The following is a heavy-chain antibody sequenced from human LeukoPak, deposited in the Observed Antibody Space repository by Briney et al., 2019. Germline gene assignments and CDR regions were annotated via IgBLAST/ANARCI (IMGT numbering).Heavy chain of an antibody. V-gene: IGHV1-18*01. CDR3: ARDLVGPMDV. J-gene: IGHJ6*03. CDR1: GYTFTNYA. CDR2: ITTNNGNT. Sequence: GASVKVSCKASGYTFTNYAISWVRQAPGQGLEWMGWITTNNGNTIYTQKLQDRVTMTTDTSTRTAYMELRSLRSDDTAVYYCARDLVGPMDVWGKGTTVTISS.